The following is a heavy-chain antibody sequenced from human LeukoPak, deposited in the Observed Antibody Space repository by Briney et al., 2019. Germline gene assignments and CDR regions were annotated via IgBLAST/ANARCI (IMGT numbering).Heavy chain of an antibody. CDR2: IYYSGST. D-gene: IGHD1-26*01. V-gene: IGHV4-39*07. Sequence: SETLSLTCTVSGGSISSSSYYWGWIRQPPGKGLEWIGSIYYSGSTYYNPSLKSRVTISVDTSKNQFSLKLSSVTAADTAVYYCARDSNSGSCHGPFDYWGQGTLVTVSS. CDR1: GGSISSSSYY. CDR3: ARDSNSGSCHGPFDY. J-gene: IGHJ4*02.